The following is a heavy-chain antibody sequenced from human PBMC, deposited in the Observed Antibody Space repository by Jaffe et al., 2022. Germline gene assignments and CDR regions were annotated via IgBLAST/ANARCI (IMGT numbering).Heavy chain of an antibody. CDR2: INHSGST. Sequence: QVQLQQWGAGLLKPSETLSLTCAVYGGSFSGYYWSWIRQPPGKGLEWIGEINHSGSTNYNPSLKSRVTISVDTSKNQFSLKLSSVTAADTAVYYCARVRPFYGSGSYLDYWGQGTLVTVSS. J-gene: IGHJ4*02. CDR1: GGSFSGYY. CDR3: ARVRPFYGSGSYLDY. V-gene: IGHV4-34*01. D-gene: IGHD3-10*01.